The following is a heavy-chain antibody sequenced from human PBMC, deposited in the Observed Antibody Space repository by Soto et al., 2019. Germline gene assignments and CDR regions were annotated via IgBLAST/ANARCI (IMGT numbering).Heavy chain of an antibody. D-gene: IGHD3-10*01. J-gene: IGHJ6*02. V-gene: IGHV4-59*01. CDR2: IYYSGST. CDR1: GGSISSYY. Sequence: SETLSLTCTVSGGSISSYYWSWIRQPPGKGLEWIGYIYYSGSTNYNPSLKSRVTISVDTSKDQFSLKLSSVTAADTAVYYCARSLWFPYYYYYYGMDVWGQGTTVTVSS. CDR3: ARSLWFPYYYYYYGMDV.